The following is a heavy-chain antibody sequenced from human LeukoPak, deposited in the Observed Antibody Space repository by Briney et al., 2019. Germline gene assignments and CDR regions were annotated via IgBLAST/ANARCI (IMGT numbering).Heavy chain of an antibody. CDR3: ARHVGYCSGGSCYGYFDY. Sequence: PSETLSLTCTVSGGSISSSSYYWGWIRQPPGKGLEWIGSIYYSGSTYYNPSLKSRVTISVDTSKNQFSLKLSSVTAADTAVYCCARHVGYCSGGSCYGYFDYWGQGTLVTVSS. CDR2: IYYSGST. D-gene: IGHD2-15*01. V-gene: IGHV4-39*01. J-gene: IGHJ4*02. CDR1: GGSISSSSYY.